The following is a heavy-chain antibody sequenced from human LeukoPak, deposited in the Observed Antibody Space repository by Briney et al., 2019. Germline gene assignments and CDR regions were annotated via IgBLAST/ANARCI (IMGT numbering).Heavy chain of an antibody. V-gene: IGHV3-33*08. CDR1: GFTFSNAW. Sequence: GGSLRLSCAASGFTFSNAWLSWVRQAPGKGLEWVAVKYYDGVRKYYADSVKGRFTIPRDNSNNTVSLQVNSLRAEDTAVYFCGRAGVVAITTGYGVDVWGQGTAVTVSS. CDR3: GRAGVVAITTGYGVDV. CDR2: KYYDGVRK. J-gene: IGHJ6*02. D-gene: IGHD2-15*01.